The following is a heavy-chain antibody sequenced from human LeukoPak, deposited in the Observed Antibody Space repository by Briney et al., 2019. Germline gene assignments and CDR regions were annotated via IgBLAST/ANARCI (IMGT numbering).Heavy chain of an antibody. CDR3: ARESYGEEDN. Sequence: ASVTVSFKASGYTFNSYYMHWVRQAPGQGLEWMGIINPSGGSTSYAQKFQGRVTMTRDTSTSTVYMELSSLRSEDTAVYYCARESYGEEDNWGQGIQVTVSS. CDR2: INPSGGST. D-gene: IGHD4-17*01. CDR1: GYTFNSYY. J-gene: IGHJ4*02. V-gene: IGHV1-46*02.